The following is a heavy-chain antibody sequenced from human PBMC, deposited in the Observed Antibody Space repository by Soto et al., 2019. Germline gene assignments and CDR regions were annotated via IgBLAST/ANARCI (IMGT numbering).Heavy chain of an antibody. J-gene: IGHJ4*02. CDR2: ISYDGSNK. V-gene: IGHV3-30*18. D-gene: IGHD6-6*01. CDR3: AKDDGNVPARPGLTFVY. CDR1: GFTFSSYG. Sequence: GGSLRLSCAASGFTFSSYGMHWVRQAPGKGLEWVAVISYDGSNKYYADSVKGRFTISRDNSKNTLYLQMNSLRAEDKAVDYCAKDDGNVPARPGLTFVYSDPGTLLTVST.